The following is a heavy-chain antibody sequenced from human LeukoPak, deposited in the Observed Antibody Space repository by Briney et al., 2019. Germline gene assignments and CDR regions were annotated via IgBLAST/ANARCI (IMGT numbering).Heavy chain of an antibody. CDR2: INPSGGST. Sequence: ASVKVSCKASGYTFTSYYMHWVRQAPGQGLEWMGMINPSGGSTSYAQKFQGRVTMTRDTSTSTVYMELSSLRSEDTAVYYCARAYDSSGYYSPQGDWGQGTLVTVSS. V-gene: IGHV1-46*01. D-gene: IGHD3-22*01. CDR3: ARAYDSSGYYSPQGD. CDR1: GYTFTSYY. J-gene: IGHJ4*02.